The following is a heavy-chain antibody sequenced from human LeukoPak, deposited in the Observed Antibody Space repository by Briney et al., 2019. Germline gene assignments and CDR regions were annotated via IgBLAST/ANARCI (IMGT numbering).Heavy chain of an antibody. D-gene: IGHD1-26*01. V-gene: IGHV4-34*01. CDR3: ASDPTYRATDFDY. J-gene: IGHJ4*02. CDR2: INHSGST. CDR1: GGSFSGCY. Sequence: PSETLSLTCAVYGGSFSGCYWSWIRQPPGKGLEWIGEINHSGSTNYNPSLKSRVTISVDTSKNQFSLKLSSLTAADTAVYYCASDPTYRATDFDYWGQGTLVTVSS.